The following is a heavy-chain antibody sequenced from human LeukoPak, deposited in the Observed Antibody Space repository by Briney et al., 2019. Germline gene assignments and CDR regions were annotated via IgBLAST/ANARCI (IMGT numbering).Heavy chain of an antibody. CDR3: AKDRVAAAGTGGRGFDY. Sequence: GGSLRLSCAASGFTFSSYWMSWVRQAPGKGLEWVANIKQDGSEKYYVDSVKGRFTISRDNAKNSLYLQMNSLRAEDTALYYCAKDRVAAAGTGGRGFDYWGQGTLVTVSS. CDR2: IKQDGSEK. J-gene: IGHJ4*02. CDR1: GFTFSSYW. D-gene: IGHD6-13*01. V-gene: IGHV3-7*03.